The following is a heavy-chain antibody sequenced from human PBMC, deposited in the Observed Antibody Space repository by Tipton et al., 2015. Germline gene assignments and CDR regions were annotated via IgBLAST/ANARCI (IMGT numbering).Heavy chain of an antibody. Sequence: QSGPEVKKPGAAVKVSCKASGYTFTDYYMHWVRQAPGHGLEWMGWINPKKGDTRYAQNFQGRVTMTRDTSISTAYMELSRLRSDDTAVYYCVRDPATMVLVTTPGWFDPWGQGTLVTV. V-gene: IGHV1-2*02. CDR3: VRDPATMVLVTTPGWFDP. J-gene: IGHJ5*02. CDR1: GYTFTDYY. CDR2: INPKKGDT. D-gene: IGHD3-22*01.